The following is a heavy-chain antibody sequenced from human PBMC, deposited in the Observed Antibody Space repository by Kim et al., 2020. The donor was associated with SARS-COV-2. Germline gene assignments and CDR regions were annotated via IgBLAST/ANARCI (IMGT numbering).Heavy chain of an antibody. CDR3: ARDRLRGAGYSSSWYLRHYYYGMDV. D-gene: IGHD6-13*01. V-gene: IGHV1-46*01. CDR1: GYTFTSYY. J-gene: IGHJ6*02. Sequence: ASVKVSCKASGYTFTSYYMHWVRQAPGQGLEWMGIINPSGGSTSYAQKFQGRVTMTRDTSTSTVYMELSSLRSEDTAVYYCARDRLRGAGYSSSWYLRHYYYGMDVWGQGTTVTVS. CDR2: INPSGGST.